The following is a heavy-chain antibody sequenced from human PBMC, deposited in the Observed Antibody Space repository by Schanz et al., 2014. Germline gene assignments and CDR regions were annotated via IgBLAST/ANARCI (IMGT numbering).Heavy chain of an antibody. CDR2: ISGSGGST. Sequence: EVQLVESGGGLVQPGGSLRLSCAASGYTFSSNAMSWVRQAPGKGLEWVSTISGSGGSTYYADSVKGRFTISRDNSKNILYLQMNSLRAEDTAVYYCVKDLQRELLRDDHYYGMDVWGQGTLVTVSS. CDR3: VKDLQRELLRDDHYYGMDV. V-gene: IGHV3-23*04. D-gene: IGHD1-26*01. J-gene: IGHJ6*02. CDR1: GYTFSSNA.